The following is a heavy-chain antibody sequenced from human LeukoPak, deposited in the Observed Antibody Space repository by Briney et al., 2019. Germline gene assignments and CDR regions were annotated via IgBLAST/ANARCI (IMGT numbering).Heavy chain of an antibody. CDR3: VTQGNWT. D-gene: IGHD1-1*01. J-gene: IGHJ4*02. V-gene: IGHV3-23*01. Sequence: PGGSLRLSCAASGFTFSSYVMSWVRQAPGKGLEWVAAISGTGGSTYYADPVKGRFTISRDNSKNTLSLQMNSLTAEDTAVYYRVTQGNWTWGQGTLVTVSS. CDR1: GFTFSSYV. CDR2: ISGTGGST.